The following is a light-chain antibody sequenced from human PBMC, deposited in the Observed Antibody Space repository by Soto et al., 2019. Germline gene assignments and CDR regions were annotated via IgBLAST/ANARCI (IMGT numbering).Light chain of an antibody. V-gene: IGLV1-44*01. J-gene: IGLJ1*01. CDR1: SSNIGSNT. Sequence: QSALTQPPSASGTSGQRVTISCSGSSSNIGSNTVNWYQQLPGTAPKLVIYSNNQRPSGVPDRFSGSKSGTSASLAISGLRSEDEADYYCAAWDDSLSGYYVFGTGTKVTVL. CDR3: AAWDDSLSGYYV. CDR2: SNN.